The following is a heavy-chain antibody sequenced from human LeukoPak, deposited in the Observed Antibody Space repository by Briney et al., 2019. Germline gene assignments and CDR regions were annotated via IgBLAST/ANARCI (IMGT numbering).Heavy chain of an antibody. Sequence: GRSLRLSCASSVFTFSSYAMSWVRQAPAKGLEWVSAISGSGGSTYYTDSVKGRFTISRDNSKNTLYLQMNSLRAEDTAVYYCARTNYDYYFDYWGQGTLVTVSS. CDR3: ARTNYDYYFDY. D-gene: IGHD3-16*01. J-gene: IGHJ4*02. V-gene: IGHV3-23*01. CDR1: VFTFSSYA. CDR2: ISGSGGST.